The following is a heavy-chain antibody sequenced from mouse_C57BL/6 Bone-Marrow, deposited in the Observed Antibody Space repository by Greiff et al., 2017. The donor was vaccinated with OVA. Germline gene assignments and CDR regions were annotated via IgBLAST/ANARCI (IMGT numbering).Heavy chain of an antibody. V-gene: IGHV5-15*01. D-gene: IGHD1-1*01. CDR1: GFTFSDYG. CDR3: ARKPYYYGSSSYAMDY. Sequence: DVKLVESGGGLVQPGGSLKLSCAASGFTFSDYGMAWVRQAPRKGPEWVAFISNLAYSIYYADTVTGRFTISRENAKNTLYLEMSSLRSEDTAMYYCARKPYYYGSSSYAMDYWGQGTSVTVSS. J-gene: IGHJ4*01. CDR2: ISNLAYSI.